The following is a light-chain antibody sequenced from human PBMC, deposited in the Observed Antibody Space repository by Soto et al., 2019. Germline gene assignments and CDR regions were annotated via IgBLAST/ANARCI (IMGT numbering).Light chain of an antibody. CDR3: QQLNSYPQT. J-gene: IGKJ5*01. Sequence: EIEMTQSPATLSASVGDRVTITCQASRGISSYLAWYQQKPGKAPKLLVYSASTLQSGVPSRFSGSGSGPDFTLTISSLQPEDSATYFCQQLNSYPQTFGQGTRLEIK. CDR2: SAS. V-gene: IGKV1-9*01. CDR1: RGISSY.